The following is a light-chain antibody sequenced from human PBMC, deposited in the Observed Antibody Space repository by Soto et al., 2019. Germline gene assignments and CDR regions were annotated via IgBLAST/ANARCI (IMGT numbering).Light chain of an antibody. CDR1: QSVSSSY. CDR2: GAS. V-gene: IGKV3-20*01. Sequence: IVLTQSPGTLSLSPGERATLSCRASQSVSSSYLACYQQKPGQAPRLLIYGASSRATGIPDRFSGSGSGTDFPLTISRLEPEDFAVYYCQQYGSSPPWTFGQGTK. CDR3: QQYGSSPPWT. J-gene: IGKJ1*01.